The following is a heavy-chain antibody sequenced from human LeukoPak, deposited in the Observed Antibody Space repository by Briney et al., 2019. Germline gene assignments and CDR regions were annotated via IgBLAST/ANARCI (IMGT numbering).Heavy chain of an antibody. V-gene: IGHV3-23*01. J-gene: IGHJ4*02. CDR1: GFTFNSYA. CDR2: VTGSGTST. Sequence: PGGSLRPSCAASGFTFNSYAMGWVRQAPGKGLEWVSAVTGSGTSTNYADSLKGRFSISRDNFKYTIYLHMSSLRAEDTAIYYCVKRRGADRGHFDYWGQGALVTVSS. CDR3: VKRRGADRGHFDY. D-gene: IGHD3-10*01.